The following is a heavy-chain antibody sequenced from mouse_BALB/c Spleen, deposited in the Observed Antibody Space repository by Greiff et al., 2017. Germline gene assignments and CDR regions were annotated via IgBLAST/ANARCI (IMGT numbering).Heavy chain of an antibody. D-gene: IGHD2-3*01. CDR2: IDPENGNT. V-gene: IGHV14-1*02. CDR1: GFNIKDYY. CDR3: ASYDGYYGLYAMDY. J-gene: IGHJ4*01. Sequence: EVMLVESGAELVRPGALVKLSCKASGFNIKDYYMHWVKQRPEQGLEWIGWIDPENGNTIYDPKFQGKASITADTSSNTAYLQLSSLTSEDTAVYYCASYDGYYGLYAMDYWGQGTSVTVSS.